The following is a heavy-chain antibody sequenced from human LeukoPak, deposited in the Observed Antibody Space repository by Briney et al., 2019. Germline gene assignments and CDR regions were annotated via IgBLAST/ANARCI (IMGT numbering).Heavy chain of an antibody. CDR3: ARVPITLAGTKDAKYFQH. J-gene: IGHJ1*01. CDR2: INSDGSST. V-gene: IGHV3-74*01. Sequence: PGGSLRLSCAASGFTFSSHSMNWVRQAPGKGLVWVSRINSDGSSTNYADSVKGRFTISRDNAKNTLSLQMNSLRAEDTAVYYCARVPITLAGTKDAKYFQHWGQGTLVTVSS. CDR1: GFTFSSHS. D-gene: IGHD6-19*01.